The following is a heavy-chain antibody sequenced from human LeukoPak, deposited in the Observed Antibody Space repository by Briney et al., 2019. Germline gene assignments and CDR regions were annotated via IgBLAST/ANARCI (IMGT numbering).Heavy chain of an antibody. CDR1: GYTFTSYG. J-gene: IGHJ5*02. Sequence: ASVKVSCKASGYTFTSYGISWVRQAPGQGLEWMGWISAYNGNTNYAQKLQGRVTMTTDTSTSIAYMELRSLRSDDTAVYYCARDLGSSATSTNWFDPWGQGTLVTVSS. CDR3: ARDLGSSATSTNWFDP. CDR2: ISAYNGNT. D-gene: IGHD6-6*01. V-gene: IGHV1-18*01.